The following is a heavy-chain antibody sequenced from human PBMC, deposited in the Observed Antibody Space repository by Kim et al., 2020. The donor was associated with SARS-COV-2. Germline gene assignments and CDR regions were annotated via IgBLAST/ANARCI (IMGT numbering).Heavy chain of an antibody. V-gene: IGHV3-23*01. Sequence: GGSLKLSCAASGFTFSGSAIRWVRQAPGKGLEWVSTISATTDITYYSDSVKGRFTISRDISKNTLYLQMNSLRVEDTAVYYCARRLGSSSDGMDVWGQGTTVTVSS. CDR3: ARRLGSSSDGMDV. J-gene: IGHJ6*02. CDR2: ISATTDIT. CDR1: GFTFSGSA. D-gene: IGHD6-6*01.